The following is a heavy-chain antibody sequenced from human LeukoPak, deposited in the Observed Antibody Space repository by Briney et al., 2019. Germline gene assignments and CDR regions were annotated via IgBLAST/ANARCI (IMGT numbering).Heavy chain of an antibody. D-gene: IGHD3-22*01. Sequence: SVKVSCKASGYIFTSYGISWVRQAPGQGLEWMGRIIPILGIANYAQKFQGRVTITADKSTSTAYMEPSSLRSEDTAVYYCARGPYYYDSSGYYYFDYWGQGTLVTVSS. J-gene: IGHJ4*02. CDR1: GYIFTSYG. CDR2: IIPILGIA. V-gene: IGHV1-69*04. CDR3: ARGPYYYDSSGYYYFDY.